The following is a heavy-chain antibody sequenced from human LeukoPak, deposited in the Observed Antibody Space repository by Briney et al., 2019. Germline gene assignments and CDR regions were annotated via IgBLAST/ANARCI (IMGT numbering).Heavy chain of an antibody. V-gene: IGHV3-66*04. D-gene: IGHD3-10*01. CDR3: ARPRGVRHYYYYYYYMDV. J-gene: IGHJ6*03. CDR2: IYSGGST. Sequence: GGSLRLSCTVSGFTVSSDSMSWVRQAPGKGLEWVSVIYSGGSTYYADSVKGRFTISRDNSKNTLYLQMNSLRAEDTAVYYCARPRGVRHYYYYYYYMDVWGKGTTVTISS. CDR1: GFTVSSDS.